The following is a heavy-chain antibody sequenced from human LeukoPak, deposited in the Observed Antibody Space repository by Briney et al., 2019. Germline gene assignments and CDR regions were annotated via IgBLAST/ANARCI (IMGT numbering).Heavy chain of an antibody. D-gene: IGHD6-13*01. CDR2: ISSSSSPI. J-gene: IGHJ4*02. CDR1: GFIFSNDA. Sequence: GRPLRLSCAASGFIFSNDAMHWVRQAPGKGLEWVPYISSSSSPIYYADSVKGRFTISRDNAKNSLYLQMNSLRAEDTAVYYCARERSAAGTPFEDYWGQGTLVTVSS. V-gene: IGHV3-48*01. CDR3: ARERSAAGTPFEDY.